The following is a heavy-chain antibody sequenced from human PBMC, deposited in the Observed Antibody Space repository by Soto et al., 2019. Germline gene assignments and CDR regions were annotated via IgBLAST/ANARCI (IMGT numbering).Heavy chain of an antibody. D-gene: IGHD2-15*01. Sequence: QVQLQESGPGLVKPSETLSLTCTVSGGSISSYYWSWIRQPPGKGLEWIGYIYYSGSTNYNPSPKSRVTISVDTSKNQFSLKLSSVTAADTAVHYCARRYGGTFDYWGQGTLVTVSS. CDR3: ARRYGGTFDY. V-gene: IGHV4-59*08. CDR2: IYYSGST. J-gene: IGHJ4*02. CDR1: GGSISSYY.